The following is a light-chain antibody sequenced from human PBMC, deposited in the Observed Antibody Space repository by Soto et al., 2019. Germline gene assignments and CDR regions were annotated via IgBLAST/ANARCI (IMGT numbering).Light chain of an antibody. CDR1: QGISNY. J-gene: IGKJ3*01. CDR3: QSYNSAPFT. V-gene: IGKV1-27*01. Sequence: DIQMTQSPSSLSASVGDRVTITCRASQGISNYLAWYQQKPWKVPNLLIYSASTLQSGVPSRFSGSGSGTGTAFTLTISSLQPEDVATYYCQSYNSAPFTFGPGTKVDIK. CDR2: SAS.